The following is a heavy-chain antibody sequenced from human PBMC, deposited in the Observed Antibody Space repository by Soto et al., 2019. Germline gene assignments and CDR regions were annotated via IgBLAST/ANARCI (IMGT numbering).Heavy chain of an antibody. V-gene: IGHV3-30-3*01. Sequence: QVQLVESGGGVVQPGRSLRLSCAASGFTFSSYAMHWVRQAPGKGLEWVAVISYEGSNKYYADSVKGRFTISRDNPKNTLYLQMNSLGAEDTAVYYCARGGPIVVVTYYFDYWGQGTLVTVSS. CDR1: GFTFSSYA. D-gene: IGHD3-22*01. J-gene: IGHJ4*02. CDR3: ARGGPIVVVTYYFDY. CDR2: ISYEGSNK.